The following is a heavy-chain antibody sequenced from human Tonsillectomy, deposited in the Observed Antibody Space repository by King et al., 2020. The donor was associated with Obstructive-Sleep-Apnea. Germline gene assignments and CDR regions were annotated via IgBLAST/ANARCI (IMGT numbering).Heavy chain of an antibody. J-gene: IGHJ3*01. CDR1: GTTLTNYG. Sequence: VQLVESGGGLVQPGGSLRLSCVVSGTTLTNYGMTWVRQAPGKGLEWVSISDTSGSTYYANSVRGRFTISRDNSKNTLFLQMTSLRAEDTAMYYCVKDPRGGSPAELWGQGTMVTVSS. CDR3: VKDPRGGSPAEL. D-gene: IGHD1-26*01. V-gene: IGHV3-23*04. CDR2: ISDTSGST.